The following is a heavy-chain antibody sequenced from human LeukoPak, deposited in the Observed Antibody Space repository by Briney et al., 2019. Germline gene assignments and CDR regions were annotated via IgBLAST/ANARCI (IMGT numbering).Heavy chain of an antibody. CDR2: ITPIFGTA. Sequence: ASVTLSCTASGGTFTSYAISWVRQAPGQGLDWMGGITPIFGTANYAQKFQGRVTITADESTSTAYTELSSLRSEDTAVYYCARDLIVVVPAAHDAFDIWGQGTMVTVSS. V-gene: IGHV1-69*13. J-gene: IGHJ3*02. CDR1: GGTFTSYA. D-gene: IGHD2-2*01. CDR3: ARDLIVVVPAAHDAFDI.